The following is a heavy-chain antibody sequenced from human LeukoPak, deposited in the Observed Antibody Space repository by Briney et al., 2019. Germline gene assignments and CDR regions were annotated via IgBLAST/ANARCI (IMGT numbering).Heavy chain of an antibody. D-gene: IGHD4-23*01. V-gene: IGHV3-21*05. CDR1: GITFSAYS. J-gene: IGHJ4*02. CDR3: ARDYGGSSPFDY. CDR2: ISSSGSDI. Sequence: GGSLRLSCAASGITFSAYSLNWIRQAPGKGLEWVSYISSSGSDIYYADSVKGRFTISRDNAKNSLYLHMNSLRAEDTAVYYCARDYGGSSPFDYWGQGTLVTVSS.